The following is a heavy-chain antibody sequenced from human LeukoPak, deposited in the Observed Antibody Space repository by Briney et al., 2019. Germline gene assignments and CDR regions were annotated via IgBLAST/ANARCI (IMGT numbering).Heavy chain of an antibody. CDR1: GSTFSTFG. CDR3: AKVNNYDDY. D-gene: IGHD1/OR15-1a*01. Sequence: GGSLRLSCAASGSTFSTFGIHWVRQAPGKGLEWVAAISPDGNNEYYTDSVKGRFTVSRDNSKNMIYLQMNSLRGEDSGVYYCAKVNNYDDYWGQGTLVTVSS. CDR2: ISPDGNNE. J-gene: IGHJ4*02. V-gene: IGHV3-30*18.